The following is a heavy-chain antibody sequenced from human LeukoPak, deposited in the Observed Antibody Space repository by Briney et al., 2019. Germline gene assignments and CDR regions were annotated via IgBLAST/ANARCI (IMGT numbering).Heavy chain of an antibody. CDR1: GGSFSGYY. D-gene: IGHD3-10*01. J-gene: IGHJ6*02. CDR2: INHSGST. CDR3: ARYGYYYYYGMDV. V-gene: IGHV4-34*01. Sequence: SETLSLTCAVYGGSFSGYYWSWIRQPPGKGLEWTGEINHSGSTNCNPSLKSRVTISVDTSKNQFSLKLSSVTAADTAVYYCARYGYYYYYGMDVWGQGTTVTVSS.